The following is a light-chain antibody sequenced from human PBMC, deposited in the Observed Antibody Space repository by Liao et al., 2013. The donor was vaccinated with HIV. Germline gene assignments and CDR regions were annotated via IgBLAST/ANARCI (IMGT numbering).Light chain of an antibody. Sequence: SFVVTQSPSVSVAPGKTARITCSGDALPKQYAYWYQQKPGQAPVLVIYKDSERPSGIPERFSGSSSGTTVTLTISGVQAEDEADYFCQAWDRSADVVFGGGTKLTVL. CDR3: QAWDRSADVV. V-gene: IGLV3-25*03. CDR2: KDS. J-gene: IGLJ2*01. CDR1: ALPKQY.